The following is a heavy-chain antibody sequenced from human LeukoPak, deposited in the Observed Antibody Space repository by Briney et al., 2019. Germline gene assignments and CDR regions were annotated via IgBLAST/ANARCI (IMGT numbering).Heavy chain of an antibody. CDR1: GYTFTSYY. Sequence: GASVTVSCKASGYTFTSYYMHWVRQAPGQGIEWMGIINPSGGSTSYAQKFQGRVTMTRDMSTSTVSMELSSLRSEDTAVYYCARDSGYYDSSGCHYWGQGTLVTVSS. V-gene: IGHV1-46*01. J-gene: IGHJ4*02. CDR2: INPSGGST. D-gene: IGHD3-22*01. CDR3: ARDSGYYDSSGCHY.